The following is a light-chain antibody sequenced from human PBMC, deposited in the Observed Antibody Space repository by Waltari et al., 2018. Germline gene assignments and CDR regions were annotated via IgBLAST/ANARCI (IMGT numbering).Light chain of an antibody. CDR2: RND. Sequence: QSVLTQTPSASATPGQSVIISCFGSDSNIGNNVVTWYQQVPGTAPKLLIYRNDQRPSGVPVRFSGSKSGTSASLAISGLQSEDEAHYYCAAWDDSLDGGVFGGGTKVTV. V-gene: IGLV1-44*01. J-gene: IGLJ3*02. CDR3: AAWDDSLDGGV. CDR1: DSNIGNNV.